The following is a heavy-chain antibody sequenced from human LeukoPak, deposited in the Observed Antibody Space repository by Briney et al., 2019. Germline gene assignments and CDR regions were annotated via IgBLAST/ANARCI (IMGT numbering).Heavy chain of an antibody. Sequence: PGGSLRLSCAASGFTFSGSAMHWVRQASGKGLEWVGRIRSKANSYATAYAASVKGRFTISRDDSKNTAYLQMNSLKTEDTAVYYCTRLVVRGVIIRYYYGMDVWGQGTTVTVSS. D-gene: IGHD3-10*01. CDR1: GFTFSGSA. CDR2: IRSKANSYAT. V-gene: IGHV3-73*01. J-gene: IGHJ6*02. CDR3: TRLVVRGVIIRYYYGMDV.